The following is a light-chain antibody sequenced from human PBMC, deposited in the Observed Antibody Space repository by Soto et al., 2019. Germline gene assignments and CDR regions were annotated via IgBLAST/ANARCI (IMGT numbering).Light chain of an antibody. Sequence: QGVLTQPRSVSWSPGQSVTISCTGTSSNVGGYNYVSWDQQHPFKVAKLLMYDVSKRPAGVTEGFSGSKSANTASLTLSGIQAEDEAHYYSCSYAGLYPSYAFGPGTKVT. J-gene: IGLJ1*01. V-gene: IGLV2-11*01. CDR1: SSNVGGYNY. CDR2: DVS. CDR3: CSYAGLYPSYA.